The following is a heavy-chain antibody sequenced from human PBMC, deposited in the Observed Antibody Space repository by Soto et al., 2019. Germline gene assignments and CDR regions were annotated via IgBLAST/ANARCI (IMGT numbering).Heavy chain of an antibody. CDR2: ISPFNGNT. D-gene: IGHD3-22*01. CDR1: GYSFTRYG. CDR3: VRAYSSFPDV. J-gene: IGHJ4*02. V-gene: IGHV1-18*01. Sequence: QVQLVQSGAEVKKLGASVKVSCQTSGYSFTRYGVSWVRQAPGQGLEWMGWISPFNGNTNYAHHFRGKITMTTDTSTNTASLEVRSVTYDDTAVYFCVRAYSSFPDVWGQGTLVTVSS.